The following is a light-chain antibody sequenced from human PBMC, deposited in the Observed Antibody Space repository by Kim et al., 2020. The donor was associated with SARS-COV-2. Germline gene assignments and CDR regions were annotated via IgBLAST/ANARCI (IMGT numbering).Light chain of an antibody. CDR2: LNNDGSH. CDR3: QTWDTGIWV. CDR1: SGHSSYA. J-gene: IGLJ3*02. V-gene: IGLV4-69*01. Sequence: QLVLTQSPSASASLGASVKLTCTLSSGHSSYAIAWHQQRPEKGPGYLMKLNNDGSHSKGDGIPDRFSGASSGTERYLTISSLQSEDEADYYCQTWDTGIWVFGGGTQLTVL.